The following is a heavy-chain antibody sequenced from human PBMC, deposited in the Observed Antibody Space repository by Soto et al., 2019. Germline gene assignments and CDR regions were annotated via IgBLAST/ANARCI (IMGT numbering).Heavy chain of an antibody. CDR3: TTEGNENSGYYVGYPEH. CDR2: ISSGSSYI. V-gene: IGHV3-21*03. CDR1: GFSLIRHS. Sequence: PGXPKRLSYTASGFSLIRHSVNWISETTRKGLEWVSYISSGSSYIYYADSVKGRFTVSRDNTKNSLYLQMNSLNPEDTALYFCTTEGNENSGYYVGYPEHWGQGTQVTVSS. J-gene: IGHJ4*02. D-gene: IGHD3-3*01.